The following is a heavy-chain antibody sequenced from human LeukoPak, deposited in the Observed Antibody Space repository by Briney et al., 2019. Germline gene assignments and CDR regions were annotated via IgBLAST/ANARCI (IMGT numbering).Heavy chain of an antibody. D-gene: IGHD6-19*01. CDR2: MSPNSGNT. V-gene: IGHV1-8*01. J-gene: IGHJ4*02. CDR1: GHTFSSYA. Sequence: ASVKVSCKASGHTFSSYAINRVRQATGQGLEWMGWMSPNSGNTGYAQKFQGRVTMTRNTCISTAYMELSSLRSEDTAVYYCARGWYSSGWYYFDYWGQGTLVSFSS. CDR3: ARGWYSSGWYYFDY.